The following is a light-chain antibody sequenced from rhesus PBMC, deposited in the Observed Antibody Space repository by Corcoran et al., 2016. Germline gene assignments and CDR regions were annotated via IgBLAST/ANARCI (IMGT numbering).Light chain of an antibody. CDR2: SSY. J-gene: IGKJ2*01. Sequence: EIVMTQSPATLSLSPGETATLSCRASESVGSYLAWYPQKPGPAPKLLVHSSYFRATGIPDRFSGRGSRTEFTLTISSLEPEDVGVYHCQQYNDLLYSFGQGTKVEIK. CDR1: ESVGSY. CDR3: QQYNDLLYS. V-gene: IGKV3-40*03.